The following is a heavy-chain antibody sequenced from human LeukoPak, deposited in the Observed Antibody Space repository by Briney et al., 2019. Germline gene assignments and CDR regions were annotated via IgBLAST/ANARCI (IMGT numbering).Heavy chain of an antibody. CDR2: IYYGGST. Sequence: SETLSLTCTVSGGSISGYYWSWIRQPPGKGPEWIGYIYYGGSTNYNPSLRSRLTISVDTSRNQLSLKLSSVTAADTAVYYCARQYCSGARCYSDTNWFDPWGPGTLVTVSS. V-gene: IGHV4-59*08. CDR1: GGSISGYY. CDR3: ARQYCSGARCYSDTNWFDP. J-gene: IGHJ5*02. D-gene: IGHD2-15*01.